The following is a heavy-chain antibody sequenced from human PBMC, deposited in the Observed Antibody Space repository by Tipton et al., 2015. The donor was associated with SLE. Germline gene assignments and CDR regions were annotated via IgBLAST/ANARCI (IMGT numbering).Heavy chain of an antibody. V-gene: IGHV3-49*04. CDR3: AHPPSSGWTLYGMDV. CDR1: GFTFGDYA. D-gene: IGHD6-19*01. Sequence: SLRLSCTASGFTFGDYAMSWVRQAPGKGLEWVGFIRSKGYGGTTEYAASVKGRFTISRDDSKTIAYLQMNSLKTEDTAVYYCAHPPSSGWTLYGMDVWGQGTTVTVSS. CDR2: IRSKGYGGTT. J-gene: IGHJ6*02.